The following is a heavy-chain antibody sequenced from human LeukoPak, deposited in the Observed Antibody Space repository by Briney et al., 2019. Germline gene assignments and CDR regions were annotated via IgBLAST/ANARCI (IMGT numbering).Heavy chain of an antibody. CDR2: IIPIFGTA. CDR1: GGTFSSYA. Sequence: EASVKVSCKASGGTFSSYAISWVRQAPGQGLEWMGGIIPIFGTANYAQKFQGRVTITTDESTSTAYMELSSLRSEDTAVYYCARVAYDYYYMDVWGKGTTVTVSS. V-gene: IGHV1-69*05. CDR3: ARVAYDYYYMDV. J-gene: IGHJ6*03.